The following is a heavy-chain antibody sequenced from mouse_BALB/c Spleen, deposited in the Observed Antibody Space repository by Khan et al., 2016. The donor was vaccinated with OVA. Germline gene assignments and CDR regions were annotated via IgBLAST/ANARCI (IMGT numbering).Heavy chain of an antibody. Sequence: QIQLVQSGPELKKPGETVKISCRASGYTFTNYGMNRVKQAPGQGLKWMGWINTYIGEPTYADDFTGRFAFSLEASASTAYLQINNLKNEDTATYFCARSNGNYWFAYWGQGTLVTVSA. V-gene: IGHV9-3-1*01. CDR3: ARSNGNYWFAY. CDR1: GYTFTNYG. D-gene: IGHD2-1*01. J-gene: IGHJ3*01. CDR2: INTYIGEP.